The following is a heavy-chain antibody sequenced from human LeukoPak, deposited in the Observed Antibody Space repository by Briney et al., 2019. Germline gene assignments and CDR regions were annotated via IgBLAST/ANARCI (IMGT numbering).Heavy chain of an antibody. J-gene: IGHJ4*02. V-gene: IGHV3-21*01. CDR3: ARGGSAGDY. CDR2: ISSSSNYI. CDR1: GFTFSSYS. Sequence: GGSLRLSCAASGFTFSSYSMNWVRQAPGKGLEWVSSISSSSNYIYYADSVRGRFTTSRDDAKNSLYLQMNSLRAEDTAVYYCARGGSAGDYWGQGTLVTVSS. D-gene: IGHD2-15*01.